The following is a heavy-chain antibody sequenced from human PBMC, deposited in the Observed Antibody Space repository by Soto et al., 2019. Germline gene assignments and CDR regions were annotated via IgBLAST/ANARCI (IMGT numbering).Heavy chain of an antibody. CDR2: INPNSRGT. CDR1: GSSFTGYY. D-gene: IGHD6-13*01. V-gene: IGHV1-2*02. Sequence: ASVKVSWESCGSSFTGYYMHWMRQAAGQGLQWXGWINPNSRGTNYAQKFQGRVTMTRDTSISTAYMELSRLRSDDTAVYYCARAKGIAAWKYFDYWGQGTLVTVSS. J-gene: IGHJ4*02. CDR3: ARAKGIAAWKYFDY.